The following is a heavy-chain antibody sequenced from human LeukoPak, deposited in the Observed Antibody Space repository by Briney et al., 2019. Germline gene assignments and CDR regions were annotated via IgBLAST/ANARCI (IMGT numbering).Heavy chain of an antibody. CDR2: ISGGGGST. J-gene: IGHJ4*02. D-gene: IGHD3-16*01. CDR3: AKDGGSLGEVRD. Sequence: GRSLRLSCTASGFTFSNYGMNWVRQAPGKGLEWVSVISGGGGSTYYADSVMGRFTISRDNSKDTLYLQMNSLRAEDTAVYYCAKDGGSLGEVRDWGQGTLVTVSS. CDR1: GFTFSNYG. V-gene: IGHV3-23*01.